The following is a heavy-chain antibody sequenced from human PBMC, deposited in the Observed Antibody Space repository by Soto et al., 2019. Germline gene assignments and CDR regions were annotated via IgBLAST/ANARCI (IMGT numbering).Heavy chain of an antibody. Sequence: QVPLVQSGAEVKKPGSSVKVSCKASGGTFSRYAISRVRQAPGQGPEWMGGSIPILGSANHAQKFQDRVTITADESTTTTYMELSRLRSEDAAVYYCASRERVDAFDIWGQGTMVTVSS. CDR3: ASRERVDAFDI. CDR1: GGTFSRYA. D-gene: IGHD1-26*01. CDR2: SIPILGSA. J-gene: IGHJ3*02. V-gene: IGHV1-69*01.